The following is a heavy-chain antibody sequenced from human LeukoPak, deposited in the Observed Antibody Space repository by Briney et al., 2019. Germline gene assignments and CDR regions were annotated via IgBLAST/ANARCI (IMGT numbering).Heavy chain of an antibody. Sequence: SETLSLTCAVYGGSFSDYYWNWIRQPPGKGLEWIGEINHSDSTNYNPSLKSRVTISVDTSKNQFSLKLSSVTAADTAVYYCARGEDYYDSSGYYLDYFDYWGQGTLVTVSS. D-gene: IGHD3-22*01. CDR3: ARGEDYYDSSGYYLDYFDY. CDR1: GGSFSDYY. CDR2: INHSDST. V-gene: IGHV4-34*01. J-gene: IGHJ4*02.